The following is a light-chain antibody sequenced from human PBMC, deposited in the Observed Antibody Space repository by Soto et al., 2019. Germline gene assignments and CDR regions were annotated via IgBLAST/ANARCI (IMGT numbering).Light chain of an antibody. J-gene: IGLJ1*01. Sequence: QSALTQPASVSGSPGQSITISCTGTSSDVGGYDYVSWYQQHPGKAPKLIIYDVSNRPSGLSNRFSGSKSGNTASLTISGLQTEDEADYFCSSYRSSGTSYVFGTGTSSPS. CDR2: DVS. CDR1: SSDVGGYDY. CDR3: SSYRSSGTSYV. V-gene: IGLV2-14*01.